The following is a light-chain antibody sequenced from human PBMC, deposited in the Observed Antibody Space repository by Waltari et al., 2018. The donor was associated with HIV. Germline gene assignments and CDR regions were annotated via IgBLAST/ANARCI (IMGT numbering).Light chain of an antibody. Sequence: IQMTQSPSSLSASVGDRVTITCRASQSVTNYLNWYQQKSGKAPKLLIYDASNLQSGVPSRFSGSGCGTEFTLTITSLQPEDFATYYCQQTFTTPRTFGQGTKVEIK. V-gene: IGKV1-39*01. J-gene: IGKJ1*01. CDR3: QQTFTTPRT. CDR2: DAS. CDR1: QSVTNY.